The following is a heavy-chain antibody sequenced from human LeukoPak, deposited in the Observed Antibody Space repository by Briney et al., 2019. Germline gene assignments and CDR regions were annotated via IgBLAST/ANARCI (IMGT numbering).Heavy chain of an antibody. D-gene: IGHD4-23*01. V-gene: IGHV4-4*02. CDR1: GGSISNTNW. Sequence: SGTLSLTCGVSGGSISNTNWWTWVRQPPGKGLEWIGEVNLQGSTNYNPSLQSRVTISVDTSKNQFSLKLSSVTAADTAVYYCARRPSYGGRGVEYFDCWGQGALVTVSS. J-gene: IGHJ4*02. CDR2: VNLQGST. CDR3: ARRPSYGGRGVEYFDC.